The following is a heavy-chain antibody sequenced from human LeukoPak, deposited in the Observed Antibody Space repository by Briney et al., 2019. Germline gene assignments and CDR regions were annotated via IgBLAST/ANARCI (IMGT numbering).Heavy chain of an antibody. Sequence: SETLSLTCTVSGGSISSYYWSWIRQPPGKGLEWIGYIYYSGSTNYNPSLKSRVTISVDTSKNQFSLKLSSVTAADTAVYYCARDHVGDINLWFGGLVGFDPWGQGTLATVSS. V-gene: IGHV4-59*01. CDR3: ARDHVGDINLWFGGLVGFDP. CDR1: GGSISSYY. D-gene: IGHD3-10*01. CDR2: IYYSGST. J-gene: IGHJ5*02.